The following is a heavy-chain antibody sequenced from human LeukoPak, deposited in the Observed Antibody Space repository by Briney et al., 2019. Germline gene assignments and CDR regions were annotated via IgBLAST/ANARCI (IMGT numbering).Heavy chain of an antibody. CDR3: ARAFKALDY. Sequence: GGSLRLSCAASGFSFSTTNMNWVRLAPGKGLEWVAFIWYDGSSKYYADSVKGRFTVSRDNSKKMLSLQMNSLRAEDTAVYYCARAFKALDYWGQGTLVTVSS. J-gene: IGHJ4*02. V-gene: IGHV3-30*02. CDR1: GFSFSTTN. CDR2: IWYDGSSK.